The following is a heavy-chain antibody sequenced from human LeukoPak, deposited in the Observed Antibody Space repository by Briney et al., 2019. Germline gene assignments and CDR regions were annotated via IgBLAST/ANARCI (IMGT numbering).Heavy chain of an antibody. Sequence: GGSLRLSCAASGXTFSNYAMSWVRQAPGKGLEWVSGISAGGSTTFYADSVRGRFTISRDNSKNTLFLQMNSLRAEDAALYYCAKGTISVLDYWGQGTLVT. CDR1: GXTFSNYA. J-gene: IGHJ4*02. CDR2: ISAGGSTT. CDR3: AKGTISVLDY. V-gene: IGHV3-23*01. D-gene: IGHD2-21*01.